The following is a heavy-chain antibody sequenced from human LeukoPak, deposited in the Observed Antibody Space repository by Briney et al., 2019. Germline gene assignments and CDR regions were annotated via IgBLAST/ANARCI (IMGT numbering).Heavy chain of an antibody. Sequence: GASVKVSCKASGYTFTGYYMHWVRQAPGQGLEWMGWINPNNGGPKYAQKFQGRVTMTRDTSISTVYVELSGLRSDDTAVYYCTRGREINCSAGRCYPFDYWGQGTLVTVSS. CDR3: TRGREINCSAGRCYPFDY. D-gene: IGHD2-15*01. CDR2: INPNNGGP. V-gene: IGHV1-2*02. J-gene: IGHJ4*02. CDR1: GYTFTGYY.